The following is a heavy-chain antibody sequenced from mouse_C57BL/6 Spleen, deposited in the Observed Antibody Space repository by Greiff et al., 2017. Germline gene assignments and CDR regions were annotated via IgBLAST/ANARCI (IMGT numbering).Heavy chain of an antibody. J-gene: IGHJ1*03. CDR2: IYPGDGDT. V-gene: IGHV1-82*01. CDR1: GYAFSSSW. D-gene: IGHD1-1*01. Sequence: QVQLKQSGPELVKPGASVKISCKASGYAFSSSWMNWVKQRPGKGLEWIGRIYPGDGDTNYNGKFKGKATLTADKSSSTAYIQLSSLTSEDSAVDFGARDTEVGPHWYFDVWGTGTTVTVSS. CDR3: ARDTEVGPHWYFDV.